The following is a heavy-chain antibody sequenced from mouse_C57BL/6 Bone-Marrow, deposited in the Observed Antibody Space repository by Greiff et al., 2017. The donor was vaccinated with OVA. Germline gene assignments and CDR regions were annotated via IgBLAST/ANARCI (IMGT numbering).Heavy chain of an antibody. CDR3: ARYPAYYSNFYAMDY. CDR1: GYTFTSYW. J-gene: IGHJ4*01. D-gene: IGHD2-5*01. CDR2: IYPGSGST. V-gene: IGHV1-55*01. Sequence: QVQLQQPGAELVKPGASVKMSCKASGYTFTSYWITWVKQRPGQGLEWIGDIYPGSGSTNYNEKFKSKATLTVDTSSSTAYMQLSSLTSEDSAVYDCARYPAYYSNFYAMDYWGQGTSVTVSS.